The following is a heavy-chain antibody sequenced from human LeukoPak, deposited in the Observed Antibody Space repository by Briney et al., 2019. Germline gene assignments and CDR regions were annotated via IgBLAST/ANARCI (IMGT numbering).Heavy chain of an antibody. CDR3: ARGLGIYGY. CDR2: IYHSGST. V-gene: IGHV4-38-2*02. Sequence: SETLSLTYTVSGYSISSGYCWGWIRQPPGKGLEWIGSIYHSGSTYYNPSLKSRVAISVDTSKNQFSLKLSSVTAADTAVYYCARGLGIYGYWGQGTLVTVSS. D-gene: IGHD7-27*01. J-gene: IGHJ4*02. CDR1: GYSISSGYC.